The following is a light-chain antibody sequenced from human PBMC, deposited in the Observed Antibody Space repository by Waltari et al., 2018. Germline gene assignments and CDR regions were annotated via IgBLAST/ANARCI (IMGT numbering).Light chain of an antibody. CDR2: AAS. CDR1: HNVNTY. Sequence: EIVLTQSPVTVSLSPGDSATLSCRASHNVNTYLAWYQHKPGQAPRRLMYAASNRARGVPARISGSGSGTDFALTISSLEAEDSAVYYCQAGSSWPPALTFGGGSRVEIK. J-gene: IGKJ4*01. V-gene: IGKV3-11*01. CDR3: QAGSSWPPALT.